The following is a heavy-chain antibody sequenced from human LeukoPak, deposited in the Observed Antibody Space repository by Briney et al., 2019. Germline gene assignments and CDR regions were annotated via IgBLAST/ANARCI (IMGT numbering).Heavy chain of an antibody. Sequence: GGSLRLSCAASGFTFSSYWMTWVRRAPGKGLEWVANIKQDGSEKYYVDSVKGRLNISRDNAKNSLYLQMNSLRAEDTAVYYCARDPGSGYDRDYWGQGTLVTVSS. D-gene: IGHD5-12*01. CDR1: GFTFSSYW. CDR3: ARDPGSGYDRDY. V-gene: IGHV3-7*01. CDR2: IKQDGSEK. J-gene: IGHJ4*02.